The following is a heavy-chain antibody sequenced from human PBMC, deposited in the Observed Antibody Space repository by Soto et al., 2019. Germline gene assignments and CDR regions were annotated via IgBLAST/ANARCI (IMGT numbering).Heavy chain of an antibody. CDR2: ISGSGGST. D-gene: IGHD6-19*01. CDR3: ASRSSGWYFDY. J-gene: IGHJ4*02. V-gene: IGHV3-23*01. Sequence: EVQLLESGGGLVQPGGSLRLSCAASGFTCSSYAMNWVRQDPGKGLEWISVISGSGGSTYYADSVKGRFTISRDNSKNTLYLQMNSLTAEDTAVYYCASRSSGWYFDYWGQGTLVTVSS. CDR1: GFTCSSYA.